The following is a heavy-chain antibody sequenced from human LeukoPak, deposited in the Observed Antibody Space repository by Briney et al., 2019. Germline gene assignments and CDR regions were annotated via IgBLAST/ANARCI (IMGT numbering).Heavy chain of an antibody. D-gene: IGHD3-22*01. J-gene: IGHJ4*02. CDR2: ISGSGSST. CDR1: GFTFSSYA. Sequence: GGSLRLSCAASGFTFSSYAMSWVRQAPGKGLEWVSAISGSGSSTYYADSVKGRFTISRDNSKNTLYLQMNSLRAEDTAVYYCATETYYYDTTGYSDDDYWGQGTLVTVSS. CDR3: ATETYYYDTTGYSDDDY. V-gene: IGHV3-23*01.